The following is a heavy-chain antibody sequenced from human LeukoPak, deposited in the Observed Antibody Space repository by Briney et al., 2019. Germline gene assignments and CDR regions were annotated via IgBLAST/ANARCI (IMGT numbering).Heavy chain of an antibody. CDR2: VNPNSGKT. CDR3: ARGDSSSWYAGLVYVDH. V-gene: IGHV1-8*01. CDR1: GYTFTSYD. Sequence: ASVRVSSTASGYTFTSYDINWVRQATGQGLERMGWVNPNSGKTGYAQKFQGRVTITRNTTLGTVYMELNSLRSEDTAVYYCARGDSSSWYAGLVYVDHWGQGSQVTVSS. D-gene: IGHD6-13*01. J-gene: IGHJ5*02.